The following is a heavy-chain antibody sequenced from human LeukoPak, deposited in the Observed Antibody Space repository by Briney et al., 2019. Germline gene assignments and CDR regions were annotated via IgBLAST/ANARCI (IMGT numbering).Heavy chain of an antibody. V-gene: IGHV4-31*03. CDR1: GGSISSGGYY. J-gene: IGHJ4*02. Sequence: SETLSFTCTVSGGSISSGGYYWSWIRQHPGKGLEWIGYIYYSGSTYYNPSLKSRVTISVDTSKNQFSLKLSSVSAADTAVYYCAGGLGSDWHFDYWGQGTLVTVSS. D-gene: IGHD3-9*01. CDR2: IYYSGST. CDR3: AGGLGSDWHFDY.